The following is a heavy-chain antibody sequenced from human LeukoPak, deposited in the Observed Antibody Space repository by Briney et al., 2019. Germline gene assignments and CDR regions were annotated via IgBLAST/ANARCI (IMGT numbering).Heavy chain of an antibody. CDR2: IWYDGSNK. CDR3: ARDAYYDILTGYYRRYGMDV. J-gene: IGHJ6*02. Sequence: GGSLRLSCAASGFTFSSYGMHWVRQAPGKGLEWVAVIWYDGSNKYYADSVKGRFTISRGNSKNTLYLQMNSLRAEDTAVYYCARDAYYDILTGYYRRYGMDVWGQGTTVTVSS. V-gene: IGHV3-33*01. D-gene: IGHD3-9*01. CDR1: GFTFSSYG.